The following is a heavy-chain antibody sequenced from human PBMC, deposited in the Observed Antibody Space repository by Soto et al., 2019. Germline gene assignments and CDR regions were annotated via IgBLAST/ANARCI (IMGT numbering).Heavy chain of an antibody. V-gene: IGHV4-30-2*01. CDR3: ATVIPATRYFAY. Sequence: QLQLEESGSGLVQPSQTLSLTCTVSGGSIGNDDYSWSWVRQPPGKGPEWIGYIYHSETTYYNQSVSSRVTISVDRSNNQFSLKLSSITAADTAVYYCATVIPATRYFAYWGQGILVTVSS. CDR1: GGSIGNDDYS. CDR2: IYHSETT. J-gene: IGHJ4*02. D-gene: IGHD2-15*01.